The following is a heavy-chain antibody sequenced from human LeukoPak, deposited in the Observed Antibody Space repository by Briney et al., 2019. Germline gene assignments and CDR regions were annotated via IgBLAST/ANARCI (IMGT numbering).Heavy chain of an antibody. V-gene: IGHV1-8*01. D-gene: IGHD1-26*01. CDR3: ARIVGSTGGES. J-gene: IGHJ3*01. Sequence: ASVKVSCKAFGYTFTSYDINWVRQATGQGLEWMGWMNPNSGNTGYAQKFQGRVTITADKSTRTVYMEMRSLRSEDTAVYYCARIVGSTGGESWGQGTMVTVSS. CDR2: MNPNSGNT. CDR1: GYTFTSYD.